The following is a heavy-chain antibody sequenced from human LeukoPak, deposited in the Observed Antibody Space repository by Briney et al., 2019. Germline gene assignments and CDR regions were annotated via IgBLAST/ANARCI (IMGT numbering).Heavy chain of an antibody. Sequence: GASVKVSCKASGYTFTGYYMHWVRQAPGQGLEWMGRINPNSGGTNYAQKFQGRVTMTRDTSISTAYMELSRLRSDDTAVYYCARDLGYCSSTSCYSGILGYWGQGTLVTVSS. D-gene: IGHD2-2*01. CDR2: INPNSGGT. CDR1: GYTFTGYY. J-gene: IGHJ4*02. CDR3: ARDLGYCSSTSCYSGILGY. V-gene: IGHV1-2*06.